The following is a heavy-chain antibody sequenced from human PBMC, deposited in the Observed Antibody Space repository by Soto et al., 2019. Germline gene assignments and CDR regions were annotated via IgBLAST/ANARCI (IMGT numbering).Heavy chain of an antibody. CDR2: IWYDGSNE. V-gene: IGHV3-33*01. CDR3: ARERRFLEWSVSYCMDV. CDR1: GFTFSDYG. Sequence: QVQLVESGGGVVQPGRSLRLSCAASGFTFSDYGMHWVRQAPGKGLEWVAMIWYDGSNENYADSVKGRFTISRDNAKSTLYLQMNSLRAEDTAVYYCARERRFLEWSVSYCMDVWGQGTTVTVSS. J-gene: IGHJ6*02. D-gene: IGHD3-3*01.